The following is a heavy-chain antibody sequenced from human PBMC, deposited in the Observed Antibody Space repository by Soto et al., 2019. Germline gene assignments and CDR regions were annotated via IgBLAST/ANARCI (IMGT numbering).Heavy chain of an antibody. D-gene: IGHD2-21*02. CDR3: ARVPAGGNSDYFDS. J-gene: IGHJ4*02. CDR2: IYYTGST. V-gene: IGHV4-30-4*01. CDR1: GGSFSSGDYY. Sequence: PSETLSLTCTVSGGSFSSGDYYWSWIRQPPGKGLEWIGYIYYTGSTYYHPSLKSRVTMSVDTSKNQFSLRLSSVTAADTAVYYCARVPAGGNSDYFDSWGQGTLVTVSS.